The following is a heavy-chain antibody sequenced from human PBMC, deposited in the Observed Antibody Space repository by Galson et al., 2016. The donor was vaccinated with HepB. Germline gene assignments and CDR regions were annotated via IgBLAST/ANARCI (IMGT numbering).Heavy chain of an antibody. Sequence: LRLSCAASGFSFSSFAMHWDRLTPDKGLEWVAIISYDGSDKFYADSVKGRFTISRDNSKNMVYLQMKGLRVEDTAVYYCAREGGSLYYFDYWGQGTLVTVSS. CDR2: ISYDGSDK. V-gene: IGHV3-30*04. CDR1: GFSFSSFA. J-gene: IGHJ4*02. CDR3: AREGGSLYYFDY. D-gene: IGHD1-26*01.